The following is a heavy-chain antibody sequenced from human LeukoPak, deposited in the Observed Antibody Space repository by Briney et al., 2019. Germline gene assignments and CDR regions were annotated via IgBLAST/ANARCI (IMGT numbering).Heavy chain of an antibody. CDR3: ARGFEAPGY. D-gene: IGHD3-16*01. V-gene: IGHV3-48*04. Sequence: GGSLRLSCAASGFTFSSYSMNWVRQAPGKGLEWVSYISSSSSTIYYADSVKGRFTISRDNAKNSLYLQMNSLRAEDTAVYYCARGFEAPGYWGQGTLVTVSS. J-gene: IGHJ4*02. CDR2: ISSSSSTI. CDR1: GFTFSSYS.